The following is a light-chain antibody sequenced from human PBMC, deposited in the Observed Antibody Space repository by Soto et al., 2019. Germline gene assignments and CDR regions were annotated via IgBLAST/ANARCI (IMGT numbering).Light chain of an antibody. V-gene: IGLV4-69*01. J-gene: IGLJ1*01. CDR1: SGHSSYA. CDR2: LNSDGSH. Sequence: QLVLTQSPSASGSLGASVKLTCTLSSGHSSYAIAWHQQQPEKGPRYLMKLNSDGSHSKGDGIPDRFSGSSSGAERYLTISSLQSEDEADYYCQTWGTGIQVFGTGTKLTVL. CDR3: QTWGTGIQV.